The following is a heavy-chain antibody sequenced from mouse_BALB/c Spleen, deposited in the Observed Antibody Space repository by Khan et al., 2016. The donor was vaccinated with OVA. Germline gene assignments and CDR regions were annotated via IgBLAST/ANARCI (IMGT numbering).Heavy chain of an antibody. CDR3: ARHGSTSWFAY. CDR1: GYSFTSYY. J-gene: IGHJ3*01. V-gene: IGHV1-31*01. CDR2: IDPFNGGS. D-gene: IGHD1-1*01. Sequence: VQLQQPGPELMKPGASVKISCKASGYSFTSYYIHCVKQSHGKTLEWIGYIDPFNGGSTYNQKFNVKATLTVDKSSNTAYMHLSSLTSEDSAVYYCARHGSTSWFAYWGQGTLVTVSA.